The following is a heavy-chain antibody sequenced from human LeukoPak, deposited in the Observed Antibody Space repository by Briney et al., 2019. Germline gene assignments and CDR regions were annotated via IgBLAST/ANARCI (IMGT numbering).Heavy chain of an antibody. D-gene: IGHD3-10*02. CDR3: AELGITMIGGV. CDR1: GFTFSSYT. J-gene: IGHJ6*04. Sequence: EPGGSLRLSCAASGFTFSSYTMNWVRQAPGKGLEWVSYISSSSHDIYYADSVKGRFTISRDNAKNSLYLQMNSLRAEDTAVYYCAELGITMIGGVWGKGTTVTISS. V-gene: IGHV3-21*01. CDR2: ISSSSHDI.